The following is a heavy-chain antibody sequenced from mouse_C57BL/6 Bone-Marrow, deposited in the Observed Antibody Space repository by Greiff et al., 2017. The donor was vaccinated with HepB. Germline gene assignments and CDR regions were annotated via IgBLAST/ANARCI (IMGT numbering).Heavy chain of an antibody. CDR2: IDPEDGET. Sequence: EVQLQQSGAELVKSGASVKLSCTASGFNIKDYYMHWVKQRTEQGLEWIGRIDPEDGETKYAPKFQGKATITADTSSNTAYLQLSSLTSEDTAVYYCARSHFYYGSSLDWYFDVWGTGTTVTVSS. CDR3: ARSHFYYGSSLDWYFDV. J-gene: IGHJ1*03. CDR1: GFNIKDYY. V-gene: IGHV14-2*01. D-gene: IGHD1-1*01.